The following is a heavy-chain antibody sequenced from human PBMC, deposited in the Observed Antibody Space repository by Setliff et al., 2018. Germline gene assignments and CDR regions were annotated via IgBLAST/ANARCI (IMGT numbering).Heavy chain of an antibody. V-gene: IGHV1-18*01. CDR3: ARGYSSSWQSRMGFDP. Sequence: ASVKVSCKASGYTFISYGISWVRQAPGQGLEWMGWISAYNGNTNYARKLQGRVTMTTDTSTSTAYMELRSLRSDDTAVYYCARGYSSSWQSRMGFDPWGQGTLVTVSS. D-gene: IGHD6-13*01. CDR2: ISAYNGNT. J-gene: IGHJ5*02. CDR1: GYTFISYG.